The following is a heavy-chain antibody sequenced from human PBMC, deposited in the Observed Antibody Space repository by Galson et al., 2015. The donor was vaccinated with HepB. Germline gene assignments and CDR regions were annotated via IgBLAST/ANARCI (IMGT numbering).Heavy chain of an antibody. CDR1: GFTFNTYS. J-gene: IGHJ4*02. CDR3: ARDSNRAVAVDY. Sequence: SLRLSCAASGFTFNTYSMNWVRQAPGKGLEWVSYIATSSNYISYADSVKGRFTISRDNAKNSLYLQMNSLRAEDTAVYYCARDSNRAVAVDYWGQGTLVTVSS. D-gene: IGHD6-19*01. V-gene: IGHV3-21*01. CDR2: IATSSNYI.